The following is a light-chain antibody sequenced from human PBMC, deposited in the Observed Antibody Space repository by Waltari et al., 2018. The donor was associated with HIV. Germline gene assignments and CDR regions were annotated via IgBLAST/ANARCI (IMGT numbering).Light chain of an antibody. V-gene: IGLV2-8*01. CDR3: SSYASNNTFVV. Sequence: QSALTQPPSASGPPGQSVTISCTGTSRDIGRYDFVSWYQVRPAGVPKLIIYEVTKRPSVVPVRFSGSKSGNTASLTVSGLQTDDEADYYCSSYASNNTFVVFGGGTKLTVL. CDR1: SRDIGRYDF. CDR2: EVT. J-gene: IGLJ2*01.